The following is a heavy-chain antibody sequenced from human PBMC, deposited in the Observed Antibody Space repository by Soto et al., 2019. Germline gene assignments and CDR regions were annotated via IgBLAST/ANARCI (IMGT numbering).Heavy chain of an antibody. V-gene: IGHV3-53*01. J-gene: IGHJ4*02. CDR3: ARRRHYGDFVYDN. D-gene: IGHD4-17*01. Sequence: EVQMVESGGGSIQPGGSLRLSCAASGFTVSSNCMSWIRQAPGKGLERVSVLYSGGSTYYADSVKGRITISRDNSKNTLYPQMNSLRVDDTAVYYCARRRHYGDFVYDNWGQGSVVTVSS. CDR1: GFTVSSNC. CDR2: LYSGGST.